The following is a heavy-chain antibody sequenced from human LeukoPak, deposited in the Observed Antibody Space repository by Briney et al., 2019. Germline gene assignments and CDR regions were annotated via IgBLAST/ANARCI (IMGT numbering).Heavy chain of an antibody. J-gene: IGHJ4*02. Sequence: GGSLGLSCAASGFTFSGYWMSWFRQAPGKGLEWVANIKEDGSETYYVDSVKGRFTISRDNAKNSLYLQLSGLRAEDTAVYYCARDPAAADHWGQGTLVTASS. V-gene: IGHV3-7*01. CDR2: IKEDGSET. CDR1: GFTFSGYW. CDR3: ARDPAAADH. D-gene: IGHD6-13*01.